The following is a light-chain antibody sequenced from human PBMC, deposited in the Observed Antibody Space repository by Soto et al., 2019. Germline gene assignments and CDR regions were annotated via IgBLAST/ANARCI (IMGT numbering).Light chain of an antibody. J-gene: IGKJ5*01. Sequence: EIVLTQSPATLSLSPGERATLSCRASQSVSSYLAWYQQKPGQAPRLLIYDASNRATGIPARFSGSGSGTDFTLTISSLDPEDFAVYYCQQRGNWPSITFGQGTRLEIK. V-gene: IGKV3-11*01. CDR1: QSVSSY. CDR3: QQRGNWPSIT. CDR2: DAS.